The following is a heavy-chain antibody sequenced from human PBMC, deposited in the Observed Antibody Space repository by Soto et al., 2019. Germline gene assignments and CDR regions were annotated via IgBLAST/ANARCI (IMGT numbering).Heavy chain of an antibody. D-gene: IGHD1-7*01. J-gene: IGHJ6*03. Sequence: PGGSLRLSCAASGFTFSSYGMHWVRQAPGKGLEWVALISYDGSNEYYADSVKGRVTISRDNSKSTLYLQMNSLTPEDTAVYYCAGTTSLQWYYLDVWGKGTTVTVSS. CDR3: AGTTSLQWYYLDV. CDR1: GFTFSSYG. V-gene: IGHV3-30*03. CDR2: ISYDGSNE.